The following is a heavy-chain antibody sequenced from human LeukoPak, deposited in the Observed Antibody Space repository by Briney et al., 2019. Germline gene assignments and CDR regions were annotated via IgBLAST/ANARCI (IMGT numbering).Heavy chain of an antibody. CDR2: IYYSGST. V-gene: IGHV4-39*01. CDR3: ASTPSARITIFGVVIN. J-gene: IGHJ4*02. D-gene: IGHD3-3*01. CDR1: GGSISSSSYY. Sequence: PSETLSLTCTVSGGSISSSSYYWGWIRQPPGKGLEWIESIYYSGSTYYNPSLKSRVTISVDTSKNQFSLKLSSVTAADTAVYYCASTPSARITIFGVVINWGQGTLVTVSS.